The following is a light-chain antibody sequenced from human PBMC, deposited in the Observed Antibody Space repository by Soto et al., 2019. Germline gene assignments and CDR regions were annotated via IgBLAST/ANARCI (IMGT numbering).Light chain of an antibody. V-gene: IGLV2-14*01. CDR2: EVS. J-gene: IGLJ2*01. CDR3: SSHTSTTLVV. Sequence: QSVLTQPASVSESPGQSITISCTGTSSDVGGYKYVSWYQQHPGKAPKLMIYEVSNRPSGVSNRFSGSKSGNTASLTISGLQPEDEADYYCSSHTSTTLVVFGGGTKVTVL. CDR1: SSDVGGYKY.